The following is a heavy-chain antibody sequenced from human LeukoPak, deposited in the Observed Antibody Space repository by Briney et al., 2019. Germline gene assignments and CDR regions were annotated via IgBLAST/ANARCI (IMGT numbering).Heavy chain of an antibody. CDR2: ISSSSSYI. D-gene: IGHD1-26*01. Sequence: GGSLRLSCAASGFTFSDYYMNWVRQAPGKGLEWVSSISSSSSYIYYADSVKGRFTISRDNAKNSLYLQMNSLRAEDTAVYYCARDRGSSGLVYWGQGTLVTVSS. V-gene: IGHV3-21*01. J-gene: IGHJ4*02. CDR1: GFTFSDYY. CDR3: ARDRGSSGLVY.